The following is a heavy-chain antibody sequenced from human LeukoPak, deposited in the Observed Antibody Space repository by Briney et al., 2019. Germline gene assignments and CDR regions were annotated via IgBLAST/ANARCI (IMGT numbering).Heavy chain of an antibody. D-gene: IGHD3-3*01. CDR3: ARHFSNSPYYDFWSGSSYYYYDMDV. CDR1: GGSISSYY. CDR2: IYYSGST. Sequence: SETLSLTCTVSGGSISSYYWSWIRQPPGKGLEWIGYIYYSGSTNYNPSLKSRATISVDTSKNQFSLKLSSVTAADTAVFYCARHFSNSPYYDFWSGSSYYYYDMDVWGQGTTVTVSS. V-gene: IGHV4-59*08. J-gene: IGHJ6*02.